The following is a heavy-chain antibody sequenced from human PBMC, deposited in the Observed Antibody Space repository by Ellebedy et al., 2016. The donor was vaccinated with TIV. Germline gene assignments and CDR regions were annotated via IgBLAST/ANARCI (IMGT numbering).Heavy chain of an antibody. CDR1: GVTFSRCA. Sequence: GGSLRLSXAVSGVTFSRCAMSWVRQPPGKGLECVSPIGPSGDSTNYSDSVKGRFTISRDNSQNTLYLQMNSLRTEDTATYYCAKLERHFEQDLGSRGRYYYYIDVWGKGTTVTVSS. V-gene: IGHV3-23*01. D-gene: IGHD3-9*01. CDR3: AKLERHFEQDLGSRGRYYYYIDV. J-gene: IGHJ6*03. CDR2: IGPSGDST.